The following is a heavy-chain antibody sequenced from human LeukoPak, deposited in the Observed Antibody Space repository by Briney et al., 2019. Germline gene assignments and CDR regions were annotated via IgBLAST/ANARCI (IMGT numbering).Heavy chain of an antibody. Sequence: GGSLRLSCAASGFTFNAYSMGWVRQAPGKGLEWVSIISRASESIFYADSVKGRFTISRDNAKNSLYLQMNSLRAEDTAVYYCARDPFGGWDFDYWGQGTLVTVSS. D-gene: IGHD6-19*01. CDR3: ARDPFGGWDFDY. J-gene: IGHJ4*02. CDR2: ISRASESI. CDR1: GFTFNAYS. V-gene: IGHV3-21*01.